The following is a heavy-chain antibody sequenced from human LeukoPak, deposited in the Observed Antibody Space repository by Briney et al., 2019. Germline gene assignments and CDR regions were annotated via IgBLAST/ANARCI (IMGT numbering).Heavy chain of an antibody. CDR3: AGGAVVPAAMSPYYYYCMDV. CDR1: GYTFTSYD. J-gene: IGHJ6*02. V-gene: IGHV1-8*01. CDR2: MNPNSGNT. Sequence: EASVTVSCKASGYTFTSYDINWVRQAPGQGLEWMGWMNPNSGNTGYAQKFQGRVTMTRNTSISTAYMELSSLRSEDTAVYYCAGGAVVPAAMSPYYYYCMDVWVQGTTVTVSS. D-gene: IGHD2-2*01.